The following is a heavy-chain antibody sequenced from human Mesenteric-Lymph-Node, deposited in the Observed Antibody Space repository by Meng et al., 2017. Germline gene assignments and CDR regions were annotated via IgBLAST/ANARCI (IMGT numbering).Heavy chain of an antibody. V-gene: IGHV5-51*01. Sequence: GESLKTSCKCTGYDFFGYWIAWVRQMPGKGLEWMGIVYPDDSNVRYSPSFQGQVNLSADKSINTACLQWGSLKASDTAMYYCTKDYNGEWYYFDYWGQGSLVTVSS. CDR1: GYDFFGYW. J-gene: IGHJ4*02. D-gene: IGHD4-17*01. CDR2: VYPDDSNV. CDR3: TKDYNGEWYYFDY.